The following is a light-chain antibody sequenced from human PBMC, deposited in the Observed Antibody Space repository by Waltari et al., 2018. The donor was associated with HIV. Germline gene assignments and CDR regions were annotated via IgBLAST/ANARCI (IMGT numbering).Light chain of an antibody. J-gene: IGLJ2*01. CDR1: ELGNKY. V-gene: IGLV3-1*01. CDR3: QAWDSSAMV. Sequence: YELTQPPSVSVSGGQTATITCSGHELGNKYVCWYQQKPGQSPILVIYGDSKRPSGIPGRFSASNSGGTATLTISGTQAMDEADYYCQAWDSSAMVFGGGTKLTVL. CDR2: GDS.